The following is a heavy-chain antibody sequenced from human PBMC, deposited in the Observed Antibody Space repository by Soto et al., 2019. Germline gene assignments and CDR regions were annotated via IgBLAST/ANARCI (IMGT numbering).Heavy chain of an antibody. Sequence: ASVKVSGKASGYTFTSYGISWVRQAPGQGLEWMGWISAYNGNTNYAQKLQGRVTMTTDTPTSTAYMELRSLRSDDTAVYYCARRGSHHILTGYSPMYHYYGMDVWGKGTTVTVSS. J-gene: IGHJ6*04. CDR3: ARRGSHHILTGYSPMYHYYGMDV. CDR1: GYTFTSYG. V-gene: IGHV1-18*01. CDR2: ISAYNGNT. D-gene: IGHD3-9*01.